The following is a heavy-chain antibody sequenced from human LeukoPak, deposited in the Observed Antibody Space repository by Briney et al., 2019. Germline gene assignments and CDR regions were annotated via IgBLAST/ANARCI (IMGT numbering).Heavy chain of an antibody. Sequence: GGSLRLSCAASGFTFSSYSMNWVRQAPGKGLEWVSYISSSSSTIFYADSVKGRFTISRDDSKSTVYLRMNKLRVEDSGLYYCANGLAASGNFLLRDYYYFIDVWGKGTTVIVS. V-gene: IGHV3-48*01. J-gene: IGHJ6*03. CDR3: ANGLAASGNFLLRDYYYFIDV. CDR2: ISSSSSTI. CDR1: GFTFSSYS. D-gene: IGHD1-26*01.